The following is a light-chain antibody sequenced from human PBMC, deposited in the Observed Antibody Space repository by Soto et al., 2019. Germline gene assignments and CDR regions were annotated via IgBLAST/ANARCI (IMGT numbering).Light chain of an antibody. V-gene: IGLV2-14*01. CDR3: SSYTSSSTV. Sequence: QSVLTQPASGSGSPGQSITISCTGTSSDVGGYNYVSWYQQHPGKAPKLMIYDVSNRPSGVSNRFSGSKSGNTASLTISGPQAEDEADYYCSSYTSSSTVFGTGTKVTVL. J-gene: IGLJ1*01. CDR1: SSDVGGYNY. CDR2: DVS.